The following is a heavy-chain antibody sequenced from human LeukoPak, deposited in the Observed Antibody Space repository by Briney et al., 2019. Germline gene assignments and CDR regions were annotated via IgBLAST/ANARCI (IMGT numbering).Heavy chain of an antibody. CDR3: ARGFSSSWSYFEN. CDR2: IIPILNTS. CDR1: GGTFRSKA. V-gene: IGHV1-69*05. J-gene: IGHJ4*02. D-gene: IGHD6-13*01. Sequence: SVKVSCKASGGTFRSKAISWVRQAPEQGLEWMGGIIPILNTSIYAQKFQGRVTFMTDESATTADMELRSLRSEDTAVYFCARGFSSSWSYFENWGQGTLVSVSS.